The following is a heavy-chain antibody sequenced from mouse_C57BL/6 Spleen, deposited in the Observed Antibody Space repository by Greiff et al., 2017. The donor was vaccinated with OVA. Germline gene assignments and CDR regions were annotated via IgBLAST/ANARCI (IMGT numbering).Heavy chain of an antibody. CDR3: ARKETFTAVVTPGYYAMDY. V-gene: IGHV1-81*01. D-gene: IGHD1-1*01. CDR1: GYTFTSYG. Sequence: VQLQQSGAELARPGASVKLSCKASGYTFTSYGISWVKQRPGQGLEWIGEIYPRSGNTYYNEKFKGKATLTADKSSSTAYMELRSLTSEDTAVYFCARKETFTAVVTPGYYAMDYWGQGTTVTVSA. J-gene: IGHJ4*01. CDR2: IYPRSGNT.